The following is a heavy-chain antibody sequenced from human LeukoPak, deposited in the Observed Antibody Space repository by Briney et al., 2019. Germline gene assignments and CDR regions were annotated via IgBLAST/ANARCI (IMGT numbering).Heavy chain of an antibody. V-gene: IGHV3-23*01. D-gene: IGHD3-10*01. CDR1: GFTFSSYA. CDR3: AKDPYYGSGSYLFDY. Sequence: GGSLRLSCAASGFTFSSYAMSWVRQAPGKGLEWVSAISGSGGSTYYADSVKGRFTISRDNSKNMLYLQMNSLRAEDTAVYYCAKDPYYGSGSYLFDYWGQGTLVTVSS. J-gene: IGHJ4*02. CDR2: ISGSGGST.